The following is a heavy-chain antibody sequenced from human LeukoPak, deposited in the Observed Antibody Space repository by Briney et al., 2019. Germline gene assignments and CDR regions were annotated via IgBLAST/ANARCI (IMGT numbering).Heavy chain of an antibody. CDR2: ITGSGSAT. CDR3: GKDPNGDYVGAFDFQR. D-gene: IGHD4-17*01. J-gene: IGHJ1*01. V-gene: IGHV3-23*01. Sequence: GGSLRLSCAASGFTFRNYAVVWVPQAPGKGLECVSAITGSGSATYSADSVRGRFTIYRDNSKNTLYLQMNSLRGEDTAVYYCGKDPNGDYVGAFDFQRWGQGTLVTVSS. CDR1: GFTFRNYA.